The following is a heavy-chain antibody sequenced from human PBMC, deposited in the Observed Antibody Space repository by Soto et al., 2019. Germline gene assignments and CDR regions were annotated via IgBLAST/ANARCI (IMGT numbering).Heavy chain of an antibody. CDR2: IDYSGAT. CDR1: GFTFSSYA. Sequence: EVQLLESGGELVQRGGSLRLSCAASGFTFSSYAMDWVRQGPGRGLEWVYGIDYSGATFYADSVKGRFTISRDDSKNTLDLQMSSLRAADTALYYCAKGILVFCGGLTCPANWGQGTLVTASS. J-gene: IGHJ4*02. D-gene: IGHD2-21*01. V-gene: IGHV3-23*01. CDR3: AKGILVFCGGLTCPAN.